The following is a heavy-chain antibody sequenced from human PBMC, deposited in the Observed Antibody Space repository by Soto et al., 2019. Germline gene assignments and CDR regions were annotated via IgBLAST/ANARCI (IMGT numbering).Heavy chain of an antibody. CDR2: IYHSGST. CDR3: ARAVAYYDSSGYYCDY. V-gene: IGHV4-38-2*01. CDR1: GYSISSAYY. D-gene: IGHD3-22*01. J-gene: IGHJ4*02. Sequence: PSETLSLTCAVSGYSISSAYYWGWIRQPPGKGLEWIGSIYHSGSTYYNPSLKSRVTISLDTSKNQFSLKLSSVTAADTAVYYCARAVAYYDSSGYYCDYWGQGTLVTVSS.